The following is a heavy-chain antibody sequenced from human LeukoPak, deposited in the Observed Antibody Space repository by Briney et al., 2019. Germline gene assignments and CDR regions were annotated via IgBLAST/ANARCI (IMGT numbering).Heavy chain of an antibody. D-gene: IGHD3-22*01. CDR2: ISGSSGII. Sequence: GGSLRLSCAASGFTFNTYTMNWVRQATGKGLEWVSYISGSSGIIDYADSVRGRFTISRDNAKNSLYLQMNSLRAEDTAVYYCARGSTYYEGSGQVPFDYWGQGTQVTVSS. V-gene: IGHV3-48*01. J-gene: IGHJ4*02. CDR3: ARGSTYYEGSGQVPFDY. CDR1: GFTFNTYT.